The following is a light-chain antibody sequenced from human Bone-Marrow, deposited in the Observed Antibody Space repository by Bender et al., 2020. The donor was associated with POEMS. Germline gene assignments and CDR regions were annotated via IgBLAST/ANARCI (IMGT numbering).Light chain of an antibody. Sequence: SYVLAQPPSVSVAPGKTARITCGGDNIGSKNVHWYQQKPGQAPVMVIYDDSDRPSGIPERFSGSNSGNTATLTISRVEARDEADYYCHMWDNSNDHWVFGGGTKLTVL. CDR2: DDS. J-gene: IGLJ3*02. CDR1: NIGSKN. V-gene: IGLV3-21*04. CDR3: HMWDNSNDHWV.